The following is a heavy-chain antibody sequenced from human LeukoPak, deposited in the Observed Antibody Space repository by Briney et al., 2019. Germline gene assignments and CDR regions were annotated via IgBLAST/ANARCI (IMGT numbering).Heavy chain of an antibody. Sequence: GGSLRLSCAASGFTFSSYWMSWVRQAPGKGLEWVANINQDGSDKSYADSVKGRFTISRDNGKNSLYLQMNSLRAEDTAVYYCARVAPFYCSSTTCYFPFDYWGQGTLVTVSS. V-gene: IGHV3-7*01. J-gene: IGHJ4*02. D-gene: IGHD2-2*01. CDR1: GFTFSSYW. CDR2: INQDGSDK. CDR3: ARVAPFYCSSTTCYFPFDY.